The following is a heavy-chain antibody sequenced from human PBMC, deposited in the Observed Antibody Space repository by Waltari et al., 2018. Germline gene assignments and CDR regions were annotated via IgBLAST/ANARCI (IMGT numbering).Heavy chain of an antibody. Sequence: QVKLVQSGAEVKKPGSSVKVSCKASGGTFSSYAISWVRQAPGQGLEWMGMISPIFGTANYAQKFQGRGTSTADKSTSTAYMELSSLRSEDTAVYDCARDELELLYGAFDIWGQGTMVTVSS. CDR2: ISPIFGTA. J-gene: IGHJ3*02. D-gene: IGHD1-7*01. CDR3: ARDELELLYGAFDI. V-gene: IGHV1-69*08. CDR1: GGTFSSYA.